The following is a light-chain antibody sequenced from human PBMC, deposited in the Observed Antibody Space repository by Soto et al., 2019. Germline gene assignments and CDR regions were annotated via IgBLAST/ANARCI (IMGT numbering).Light chain of an antibody. CDR1: QSVSSD. Sequence: IVMTQSPATLSVSPGDRVTLSCRASQSVSSDLAWYQQRPGQAPRLLIYGASTRATGIPARFSGTGSGTEFTLTISSLQSEDFAIHYCQQYNKWPHYTFGQGTKVDI. CDR3: QQYNKWPHYT. CDR2: GAS. V-gene: IGKV3-15*01. J-gene: IGKJ2*01.